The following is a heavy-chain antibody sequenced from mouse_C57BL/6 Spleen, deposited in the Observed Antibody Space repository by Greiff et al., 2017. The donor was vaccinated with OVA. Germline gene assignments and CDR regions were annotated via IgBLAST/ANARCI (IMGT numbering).Heavy chain of an antibody. CDR2: ISYDGSN. CDR1: GYSITSGYY. J-gene: IGHJ4*01. D-gene: IGHD2-5*01. V-gene: IGHV3-6*01. Sequence: EVHLVESGPGLVKPSQSLSLTCSVTGYSITSGYYWNWIRQFPGNKLEWMGYISYDGSNNYNPSLKNRISITRDTSKNQFFLKLNSVTTEDTATYYCARDTDYSNPYYAMDYWGQGTSVTVSS. CDR3: ARDTDYSNPYYAMDY.